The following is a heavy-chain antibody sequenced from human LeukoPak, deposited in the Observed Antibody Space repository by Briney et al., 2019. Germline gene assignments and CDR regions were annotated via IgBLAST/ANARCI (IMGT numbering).Heavy chain of an antibody. CDR3: ARGHLGLSP. J-gene: IGHJ1*01. CDR2: FHNSRPT. Sequence: KSSETLSLTCTVSGGSISGYSWTWIRQPPGQGLEWIGYFHNSRPTSYNPSLTGRVTISVDTAMDQISLKLNSVTAADTAVYYCARGHLGLSPWGQGTLVTVSS. V-gene: IGHV4-59*01. D-gene: IGHD3-10*01. CDR1: GGSISGYS.